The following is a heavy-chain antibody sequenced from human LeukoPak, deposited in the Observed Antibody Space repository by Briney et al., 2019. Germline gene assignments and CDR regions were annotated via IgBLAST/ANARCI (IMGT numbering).Heavy chain of an antibody. CDR3: ARDYGIAVVGRPESTIK. V-gene: IGHV1-2*02. CDR2: INPNSGGT. CDR1: GYTFTGYY. Sequence: ASVKVSCKASGYTFTGYYMHWVRQAPGQGLEWMGWINPNSGGTNYAQKFQGRVTMTRDTSISTAYMELSRLRSDDTAVYYCARDYGIAVVGRPESTIKWGQGTLVTVSS. D-gene: IGHD6-19*01. J-gene: IGHJ4*02.